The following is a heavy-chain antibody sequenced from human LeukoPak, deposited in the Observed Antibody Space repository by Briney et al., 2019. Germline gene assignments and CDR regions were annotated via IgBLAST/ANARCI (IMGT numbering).Heavy chain of an antibody. J-gene: IGHJ3*02. CDR2: INPSGGGT. CDR1: GYTFTNYY. V-gene: IGHV1-46*01. Sequence: ASVKVSCKASGYTFTNYYMHWVRQAPGQGLEWMGMINPSGGGTGYAQRFQGRVTMTRDTSTSTVYMDLGSLRSEDTAVYYCARVSMGATYFRAFDIWGQGTMVTVSS. CDR3: ARVSMGATYFRAFDI. D-gene: IGHD1-26*01.